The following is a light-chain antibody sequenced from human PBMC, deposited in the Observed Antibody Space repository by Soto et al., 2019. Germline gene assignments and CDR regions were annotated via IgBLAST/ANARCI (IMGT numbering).Light chain of an antibody. CDR2: LNSDGSH. V-gene: IGLV4-69*01. J-gene: IGLJ1*01. Sequence: QLVLTQSPSASASLGASVKLTCTLSSGHSSYAIAWHQQQPEKGPRYLMKLNSDGSHSKGDGIPDRFSGSSSGAERYLTISSLQSEDEADYYCQTWGTGHAFGTGTKLTVL. CDR3: QTWGTGHA. CDR1: SGHSSYA.